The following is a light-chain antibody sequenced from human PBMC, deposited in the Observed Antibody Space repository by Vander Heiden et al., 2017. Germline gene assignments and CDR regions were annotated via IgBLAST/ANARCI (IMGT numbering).Light chain of an antibody. CDR3: MQALKTSPLT. CDR2: LGS. Sequence: DIVMTQSPISLPVTPGEPVSISCRSSQSLLHSNGYNYLDWYLQKPGQSPQLLIYLGSNRASGVPDRFSGSGSGTDFTPKISRVEAEDVGVYYCMQALKTSPLTFGGGTKVEIK. J-gene: IGKJ4*01. CDR1: QSLLHSNGYNY. V-gene: IGKV2-28*01.